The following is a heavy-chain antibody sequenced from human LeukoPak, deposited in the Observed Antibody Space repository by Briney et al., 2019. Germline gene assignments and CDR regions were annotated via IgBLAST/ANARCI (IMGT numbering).Heavy chain of an antibody. CDR2: LYSDGNT. Sequence: GGSLRLSCAASGFTVITNDMTRVRQAPGKGLEWVSVLYSDGNTKYADSVQGRFTIPRDNSKNTLYLEMNSLSPDDTAVYYCARGVEPLAANTLAYWGQGTLVTVSS. J-gene: IGHJ4*02. CDR3: ARGVEPLAANTLAY. V-gene: IGHV3-53*01. CDR1: GFTVITND. D-gene: IGHD1-14*01.